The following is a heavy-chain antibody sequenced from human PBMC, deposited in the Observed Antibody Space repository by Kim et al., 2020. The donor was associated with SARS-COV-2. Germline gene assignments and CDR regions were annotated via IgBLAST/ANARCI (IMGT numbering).Heavy chain of an antibody. D-gene: IGHD6-19*01. Sequence: KSRVTISVDTSKNQFSLKLSSVTAADTAVYYCARGIAVAGPMPPYDAFDIWGQGTMVTVSS. CDR3: ARGIAVAGPMPPYDAFDI. J-gene: IGHJ3*02. V-gene: IGHV4-39*01.